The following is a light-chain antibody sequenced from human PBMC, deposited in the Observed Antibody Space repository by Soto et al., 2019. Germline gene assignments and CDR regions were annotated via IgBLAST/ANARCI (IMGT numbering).Light chain of an antibody. J-gene: IGKJ1*01. Sequence: EIVLTQSPATLSVSPGERVTLSCRASQSVSSNLAWYQQKPGQAPRLLIYGASSRATGIPDRFSGSGSGTDFTLTISRLEPEDFAVYYCQQYGSSPGTFGQGTKVDIK. CDR1: QSVSSN. V-gene: IGKV3-20*01. CDR2: GAS. CDR3: QQYGSSPGT.